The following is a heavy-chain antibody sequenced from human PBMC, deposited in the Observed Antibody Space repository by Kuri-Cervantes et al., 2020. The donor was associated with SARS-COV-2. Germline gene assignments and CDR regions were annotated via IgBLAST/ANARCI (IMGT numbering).Heavy chain of an antibody. CDR3: ARDGGSCWDFDY. Sequence: SETLSLTCTVSGGPISSYYWSWIRQPTGKGLEWIGYIYYSGDTNYNPSLKSRVTISVDTSKNQFSRKLSSVTAADTAVYYCARDGGSCWDFDYWGQGTLVTVSS. CDR1: GGPISSYY. CDR2: IYYSGDT. V-gene: IGHV4-59*01. D-gene: IGHD2-15*01. J-gene: IGHJ4*02.